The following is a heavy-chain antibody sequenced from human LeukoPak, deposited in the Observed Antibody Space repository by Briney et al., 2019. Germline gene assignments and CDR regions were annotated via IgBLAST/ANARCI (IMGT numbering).Heavy chain of an antibody. V-gene: IGHV4-59*08. CDR3: ARHRYPHTYGFDF. CDR1: GGSINSDF. J-gene: IGHJ4*02. Sequence: PSETLSHTCTVSGGSINSDFWSWVRQPPGKGLEWIGYIYYSGSTTYNPSLKSRVTISLDRPKNQFSLKLTSVTAADTAVYYCARHRYPHTYGFDFWGQGTLVTVSS. CDR2: IYYSGST. D-gene: IGHD4-17*01.